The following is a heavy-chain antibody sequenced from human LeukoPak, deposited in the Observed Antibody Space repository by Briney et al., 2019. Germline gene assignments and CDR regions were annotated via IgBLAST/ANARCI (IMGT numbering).Heavy chain of an antibody. CDR3: ARVRIAFDI. CDR2: IWYDGSNQ. CDR1: GFTFSSFG. V-gene: IGHV3-33*01. D-gene: IGHD1-14*01. J-gene: IGHJ3*02. Sequence: GGSLRLSCAASGFTFSSFGMHWVRQAPGKGLEWVAVIWYDGSNQYYAESVKGRFTISRDNSKNTVYLQMNSLRTEDTAVYYCARVRIAFDIWGQGTMVTVSS.